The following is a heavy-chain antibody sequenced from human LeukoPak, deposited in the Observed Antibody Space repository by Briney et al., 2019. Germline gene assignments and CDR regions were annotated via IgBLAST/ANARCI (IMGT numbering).Heavy chain of an antibody. V-gene: IGHV4-61*01. CDR3: ARDRSSWFHCWYFDL. CDR1: GGSFSSGSYY. Sequence: SETLSLTCTVSGGSFSSGSYYWSWIRQPPGKGPEWIGYIYYSGSTNYNPSLKSRVTISVDTSKNQFSLKLSSVTAADTAVYYCARDRSSWFHCWYFDLWGRGTLVTVSS. D-gene: IGHD6-13*01. J-gene: IGHJ2*01. CDR2: IYYSGST.